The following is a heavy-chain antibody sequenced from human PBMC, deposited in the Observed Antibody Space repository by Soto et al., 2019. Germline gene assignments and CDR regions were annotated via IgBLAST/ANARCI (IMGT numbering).Heavy chain of an antibody. CDR2: LSGGGANT. Sequence: EVQLLESGGGLVQPGGSLRLSCAASGFTFSTYSMAWVRQAPGKGLAWVSGLSGGGANTFYADSVKGRFTISVDNSKNTVYLQMNSLRVEDTAVYYCARWDGYGDEWGQGTLVTDSS. D-gene: IGHD5-12*01. J-gene: IGHJ4*02. CDR1: GFTFSTYS. CDR3: ARWDGYGDE. V-gene: IGHV3-23*01.